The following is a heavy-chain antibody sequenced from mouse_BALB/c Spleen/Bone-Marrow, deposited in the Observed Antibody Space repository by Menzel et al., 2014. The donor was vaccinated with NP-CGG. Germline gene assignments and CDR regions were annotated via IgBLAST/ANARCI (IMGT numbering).Heavy chain of an antibody. CDR3: TRDGKGNYDYAMDY. CDR2: ISSGGSYT. J-gene: IGHJ4*01. CDR1: GFTFSSYT. V-gene: IGHV5-6-4*01. D-gene: IGHD2-1*01. Sequence: EVKLMESGGGLVEPGGSLKLSCAASGFTFSSYTMSWVRQTPEKRLEWVATISSGGSYTYYPDSVKGRFTISRDNAKNTLYLQMSSLKSEDTAMYYCTRDGKGNYDYAMDYWGQGTSVTVSS.